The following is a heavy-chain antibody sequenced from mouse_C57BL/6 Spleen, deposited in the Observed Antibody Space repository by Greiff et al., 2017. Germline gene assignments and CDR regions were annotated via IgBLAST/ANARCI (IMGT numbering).Heavy chain of an antibody. Sequence: EVKLMESEGGLVQPGSSMKLSCTASGFTFSDYYMAWVRQVPEKGLEWVANINYDGSSTYYLDSLKSRFIISRDNAKNILYLQMSSLKSEDTATYYCARDTTRGYFDVWGTGTTVTVSS. D-gene: IGHD1-1*01. CDR2: INYDGSST. CDR3: ARDTTRGYFDV. CDR1: GFTFSDYY. V-gene: IGHV5-16*01. J-gene: IGHJ1*03.